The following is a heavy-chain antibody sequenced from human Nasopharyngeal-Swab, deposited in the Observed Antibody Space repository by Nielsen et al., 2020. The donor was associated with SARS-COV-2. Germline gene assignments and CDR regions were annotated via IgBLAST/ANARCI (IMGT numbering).Heavy chain of an antibody. Sequence: GGSLTLSCAASGFSFRTYGMNWVRQAPGKGLEWVSSISSSRSYIYYGDSMKGRFTISSDNAKNSLYLQMNSLRAEDTAVYYCARNVQNLDFWGSDVWGQGTTVTVS. CDR3: ARNVQNLDFWGSDV. CDR1: GFSFRTYG. V-gene: IGHV3-21*01. CDR2: ISSSRSYI. D-gene: IGHD3/OR15-3a*01. J-gene: IGHJ6*02.